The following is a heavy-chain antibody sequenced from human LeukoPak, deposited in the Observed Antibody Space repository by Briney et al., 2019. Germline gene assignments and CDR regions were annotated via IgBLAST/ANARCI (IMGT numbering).Heavy chain of an antibody. V-gene: IGHV4-30-4*08. D-gene: IGHD3-22*01. CDR3: ARDSGLDSFDY. J-gene: IGHJ4*02. CDR2: IYYSGST. Sequence: SQTLSLTCTVSGGSISSGDYYWRWLRQPPGKGLEWIGYIYYSGSTYYNPSLKSRVTISVDTSKNQFSLKLSSVTAADTAVYYCARDSGLDSFDYWGQGTLVTVSS. CDR1: GGSISSGDYY.